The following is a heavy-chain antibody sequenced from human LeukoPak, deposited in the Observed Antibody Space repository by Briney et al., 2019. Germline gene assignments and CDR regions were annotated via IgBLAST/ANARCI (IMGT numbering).Heavy chain of an antibody. CDR1: GGSISSGDYY. D-gene: IGHD5-18*01. V-gene: IGHV4-30-4*08. CDR2: IYYSGST. Sequence: PSETLSLTCTVSGGSISSGDYYWSWIRQPPGEGLEWIGYIYYSGSTYYNPSLKSRVTISVDTSKNQFSLKLSSVTAADTAVYCCARAIQLWRWFDYWGRGTLVTVSS. J-gene: IGHJ4*02. CDR3: ARAIQLWRWFDY.